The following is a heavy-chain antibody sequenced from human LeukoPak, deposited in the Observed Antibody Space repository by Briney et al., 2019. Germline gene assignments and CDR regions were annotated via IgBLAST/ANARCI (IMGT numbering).Heavy chain of an antibody. D-gene: IGHD6-25*01. V-gene: IGHV3-53*01. CDR3: ARPGYSTGAFDY. CDR1: GLTLTSKY. Sequence: QPGGSLRLSCAASGLTLTSKYLSWIRQAPGKGLEWVSVIYSGGDTYYADSVKGRFTISRDNSKNTLYLQMNSLRAEDTAVYYCARPGYSTGAFDYWGQGTLVTVSS. J-gene: IGHJ4*02. CDR2: IYSGGDT.